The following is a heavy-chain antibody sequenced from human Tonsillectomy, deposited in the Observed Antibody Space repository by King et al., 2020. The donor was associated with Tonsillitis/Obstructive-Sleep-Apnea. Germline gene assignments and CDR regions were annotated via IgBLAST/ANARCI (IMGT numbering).Heavy chain of an antibody. J-gene: IGHJ5*02. CDR1: GYSFTSYW. Sequence: QLVQSGAEVKKPGESLRISCKGSGYSFTSYWISWVRQMPGKGLEWMGRIDPSDSYTNYSPSFQGHVTISADKSISTAYLQWSSLKASDTAMYYCARSHNAGHCSSTSCLSNWFDPWGQGTLVTVSS. CDR3: ARSHNAGHCSSTSCLSNWFDP. D-gene: IGHD2-2*01. V-gene: IGHV5-10-1*01. CDR2: IDPSDSYT.